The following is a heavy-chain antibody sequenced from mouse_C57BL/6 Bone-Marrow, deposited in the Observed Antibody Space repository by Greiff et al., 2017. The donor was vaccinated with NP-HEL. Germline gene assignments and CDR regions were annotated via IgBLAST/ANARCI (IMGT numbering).Heavy chain of an antibody. Sequence: QVQLQRPGAELVMPGASVKLSCKASGYTFTSYWMHWVKQRPGQGLEWIGEIDPSDSYTNYNQKFKGKSTLTVDKSSSTAYMQLSSLTSEDSAVYYCAREGPGFAYWGQGTLVTVSA. J-gene: IGHJ3*01. CDR1: GYTFTSYW. V-gene: IGHV1-69*01. CDR3: AREGPGFAY. CDR2: IDPSDSYT.